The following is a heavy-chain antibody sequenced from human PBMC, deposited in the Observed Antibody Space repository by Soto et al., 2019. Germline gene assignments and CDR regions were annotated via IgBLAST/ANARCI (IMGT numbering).Heavy chain of an antibody. CDR3: ASNSYGYTFYDN. CDR2: IYYSGST. V-gene: IGHV4-30-4*01. Sequence: SETLSLTCTVSGDSISSGDYYWSWIRQPPGKGLEWIGYIYYSGSTYYNPSLKSRVTISVDTSKNQFSLKLSSVTAADTAVYYCASNSYGYTFYDNWGQGTLVTVSS. CDR1: GDSISSGDYY. D-gene: IGHD5-18*01. J-gene: IGHJ4*02.